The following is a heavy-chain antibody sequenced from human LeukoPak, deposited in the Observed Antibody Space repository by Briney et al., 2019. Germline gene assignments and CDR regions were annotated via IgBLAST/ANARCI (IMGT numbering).Heavy chain of an antibody. J-gene: IGHJ4*02. CDR2: ISSSSSTI. CDR3: ARGEGGMVAGHFDY. Sequence: GGSLRLSCAASGFTFSSYSMNWVRQAPGKGLEWVSYISSSSSTIYYADSVKGRFTISRDNAKNSLYLQMNSLRAEDTAVYYCARGEGGMVAGHFDYWGQGTLVTVSS. D-gene: IGHD6-19*01. CDR1: GFTFSSYS. V-gene: IGHV3-48*01.